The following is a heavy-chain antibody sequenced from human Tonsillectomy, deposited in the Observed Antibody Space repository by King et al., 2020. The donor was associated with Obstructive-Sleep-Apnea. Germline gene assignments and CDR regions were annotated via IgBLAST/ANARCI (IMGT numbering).Heavy chain of an antibody. V-gene: IGHV4-30-4*01. Sequence: VQLQESGPGLVKPSQTLSLTCTVSGDSISSGDYYWSWIRQPPGKGLEGIGYIYNSGNSYYNPSLKSRVTISVDTSKNQFSLKLSSVTAADTAVYYCAREYCSGGSCSLAYWGQGTLVTVSS. CDR1: GDSISSGDYY. CDR2: IYNSGNS. D-gene: IGHD2-15*01. CDR3: AREYCSGGSCSLAY. J-gene: IGHJ4*02.